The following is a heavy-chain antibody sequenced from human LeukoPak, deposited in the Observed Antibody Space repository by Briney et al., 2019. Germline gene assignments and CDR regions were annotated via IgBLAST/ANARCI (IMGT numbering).Heavy chain of an antibody. CDR3: AKTDYGDYGGFNS. V-gene: IGHV4-38-2*01. Sequence: SETLSLTCAVSSYSISSGYSWGWIRQPPGKGLEWIGNIYVSGSTYYNLSLKSRVTISIDMSKNLFSLKLISVTAADTAVYRCAKTDYGDYGGFNSWGKGTMVTVSS. CDR1: SYSISSGYS. CDR2: IYVSGST. J-gene: IGHJ3*01. D-gene: IGHD4-17*01.